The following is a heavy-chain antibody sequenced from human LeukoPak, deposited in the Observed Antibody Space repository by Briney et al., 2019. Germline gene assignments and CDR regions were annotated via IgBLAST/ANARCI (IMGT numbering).Heavy chain of an antibody. V-gene: IGHV5-51*01. J-gene: IGHJ4*02. D-gene: IGHD3-10*02. CDR3: ARHETRFGESGDY. CDR2: IYPGDSDT. CDR1: GYSFTSYW. Sequence: GESLKISCKGSGYSFTSYWIGWVRQMPGKGLEWMGIIYPGDSDTRYSPSFQGQVTISADKSISTAYLQWSSLKASDTAMYCCARHETRFGESGDYWGQGTLVTVSS.